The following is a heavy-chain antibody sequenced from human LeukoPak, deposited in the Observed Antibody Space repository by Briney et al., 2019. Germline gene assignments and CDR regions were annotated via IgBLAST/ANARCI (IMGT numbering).Heavy chain of an antibody. Sequence: GGPLRLSFAASGFPLRSNYITWGRPAPGKGVGWDSVIYSGGTTYDADSVKGRCTISRDNSKNTLYLQMNSLRAEDTAVYYCARDREPNTSGSRFDYWGQGTLVTVSS. V-gene: IGHV3-53*01. CDR2: IYSGGTT. CDR1: GFPLRSNY. CDR3: ARDREPNTSGSRFDY. D-gene: IGHD6-25*01. J-gene: IGHJ4*02.